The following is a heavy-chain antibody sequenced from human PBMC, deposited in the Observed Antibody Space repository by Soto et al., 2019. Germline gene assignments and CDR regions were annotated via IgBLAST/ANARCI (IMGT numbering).Heavy chain of an antibody. V-gene: IGHV5-51*01. D-gene: IGHD6-19*01. CDR1: GYSFTSYW. J-gene: IGHJ6*02. CDR3: ARGSRDSSGWRRKDYYYYGMDV. CDR2: IYPGDSDT. Sequence: PGESLKISCKGSGYSFTSYWIGWVRQMPGKGLEWMGIIYPGDSDTRYSPSFQGQVTISADKSISTAYLQWSSLKASDTAMYYCARGSRDSSGWRRKDYYYYGMDVWGQGTTVTVSS.